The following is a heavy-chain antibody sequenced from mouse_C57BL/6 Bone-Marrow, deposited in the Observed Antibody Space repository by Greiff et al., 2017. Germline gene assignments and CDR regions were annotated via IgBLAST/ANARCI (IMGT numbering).Heavy chain of an antibody. CDR2: IDPSDSYT. J-gene: IGHJ3*01. Sequence: QVQLQQPGAELVRPGTSVKLSCKASGYTFTSYWMHWVKQRPGQGLEWIGVIDPSDSYTNYNQKFKGKATLTVDTSSNTAYMQLSSLTSEDSAVYYCARLLWFAYWGQGTLVTVSA. V-gene: IGHV1-59*01. CDR1: GYTFTSYW. CDR3: ARLLWFAY.